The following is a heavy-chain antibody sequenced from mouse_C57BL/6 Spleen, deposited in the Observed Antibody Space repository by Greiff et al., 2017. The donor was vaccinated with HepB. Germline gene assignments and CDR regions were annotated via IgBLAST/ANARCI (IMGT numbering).Heavy chain of an antibody. CDR1: GYTFTSYW. CDR3: ARGYDGSGGYFDV. J-gene: IGHJ1*03. V-gene: IGHV1-69*01. Sequence: VQLQQPGAELVMPGASVKLSCKASGYTFTSYWMHWVKQRPGQGLEWIGEIDPSDSYTNYNQKFKGKSTLTVDKSSSTAYMQLSSLTSEDSAVYYCARGYDGSGGYFDVWGTGTTVTVSS. CDR2: IDPSDSYT. D-gene: IGHD1-1*01.